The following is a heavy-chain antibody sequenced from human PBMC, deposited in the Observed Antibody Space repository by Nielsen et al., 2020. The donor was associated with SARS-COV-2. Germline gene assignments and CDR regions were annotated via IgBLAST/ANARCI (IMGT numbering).Heavy chain of an antibody. V-gene: IGHV5-51*01. J-gene: IGHJ4*02. CDR2: IYPGDSDT. Sequence: VRQMPGKGLEWMGIIYPGDSDTRYSPSFQGQVTISADKSISTAYLQWSSLKALDTAMYYCARRDSSSWFYWGQGTLVTVSS. CDR3: ARRDSSSWFY. D-gene: IGHD6-13*01.